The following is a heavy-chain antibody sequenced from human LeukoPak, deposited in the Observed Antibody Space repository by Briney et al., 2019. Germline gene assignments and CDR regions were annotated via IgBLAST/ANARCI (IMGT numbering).Heavy chain of an antibody. Sequence: GGSLRLSCAASGFAVSSNYMSWVRQAPGKGLEWVSVIYSGGSTYYADSVKGRFTISRDNSKNTLYLQMNSLRAEDTAVYYCARRDRVWTFDYWGQGTLVTVSS. V-gene: IGHV3-66*02. D-gene: IGHD5/OR15-5a*01. CDR1: GFAVSSNY. CDR3: ARRDRVWTFDY. CDR2: IYSGGST. J-gene: IGHJ4*02.